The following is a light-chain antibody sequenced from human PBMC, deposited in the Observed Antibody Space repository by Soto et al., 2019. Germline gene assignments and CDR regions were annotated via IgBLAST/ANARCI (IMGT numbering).Light chain of an antibody. V-gene: IGKV3-20*01. CDR1: QSVGSSF. J-gene: IGKJ1*01. CDR2: AAS. CDR3: QQYGNSPQT. Sequence: EIVLTQSPGTLSLSPGERATLSCRASQSVGSSFLAWYQQKPGQAPSLLIYAASNRATGISDRFSGSGSGTDFTLTISRLEPEDFGVYYCQQYGNSPQTFGQGTKVEIK.